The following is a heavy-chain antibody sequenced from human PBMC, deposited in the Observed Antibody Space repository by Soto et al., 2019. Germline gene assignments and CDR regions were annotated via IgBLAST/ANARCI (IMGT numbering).Heavy chain of an antibody. CDR3: ARGLGSLAVAGTLFDY. Sequence: QVQLVESGGGVVQPGRSLRLSCAASGFTFSSYDMHWVRQAPGKGLEWVAVIWYDGSNKYYADSVKGRFTISRDNSKNTLYLQMNSLRAEDTAVYYCARGLGSLAVAGTLFDYWGQGTLVTVSS. CDR2: IWYDGSNK. V-gene: IGHV3-33*01. CDR1: GFTFSSYD. D-gene: IGHD6-19*01. J-gene: IGHJ4*02.